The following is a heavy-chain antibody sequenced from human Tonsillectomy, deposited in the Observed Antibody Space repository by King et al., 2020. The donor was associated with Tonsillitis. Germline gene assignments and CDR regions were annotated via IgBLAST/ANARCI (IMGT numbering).Heavy chain of an antibody. V-gene: IGHV3-30*14. CDR1: GFTFSSFA. J-gene: IGHJ6*03. Sequence: VQLVESGGGLVQPGRSLRLSWAASGFTFSSFAMHWVRQAPGKGLEWVAVISYDGSSKYYADSVKGRFTISRDNSKNTLYLQMNSLRAEDTAVYYCARDTVPAGMGTYYYYYYMDVWGKGTTVTVSS. CDR2: ISYDGSSK. D-gene: IGHD2-2*01. CDR3: ARDTVPAGMGTYYYYYYMDV.